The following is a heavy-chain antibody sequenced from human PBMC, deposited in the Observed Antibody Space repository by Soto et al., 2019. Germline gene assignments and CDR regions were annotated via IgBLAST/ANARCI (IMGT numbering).Heavy chain of an antibody. Sequence: QVQLVQSGAEVKKPGSSVKVSCKASGGTFSSYAISWVRQAPGQGLEWMGGIIPIFGTANYAQKFQGRVTITADESTSTAYMELSSLRTEDTAVYYCAREGGMITFGGVIAISLDYWGQGTLVTVSS. CDR2: IIPIFGTA. V-gene: IGHV1-69*01. CDR1: GGTFSSYA. D-gene: IGHD3-16*02. CDR3: AREGGMITFGGVIAISLDY. J-gene: IGHJ4*02.